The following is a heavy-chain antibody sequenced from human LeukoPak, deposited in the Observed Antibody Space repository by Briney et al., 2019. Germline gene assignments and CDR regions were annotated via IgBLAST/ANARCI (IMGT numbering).Heavy chain of an antibody. Sequence: GESLRLSCAASGFTFSSYAMSWVRQAPGKGLEWVSGISGSGDNTYYADSVKGRFTISRDNSKNTLYVQVNSLGTEDTAAYYRAKGSYYDSSGSFYFDYWGQGTLVTVSS. V-gene: IGHV3-23*01. D-gene: IGHD3-22*01. CDR2: ISGSGDNT. CDR1: GFTFSSYA. J-gene: IGHJ4*02. CDR3: AKGSYYDSSGSFYFDY.